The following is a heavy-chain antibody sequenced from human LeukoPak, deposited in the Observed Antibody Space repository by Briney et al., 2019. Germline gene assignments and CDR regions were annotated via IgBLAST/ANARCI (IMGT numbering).Heavy chain of an antibody. V-gene: IGHV1-69*13. D-gene: IGHD2-15*01. CDR1: GGTFSSYA. J-gene: IGHJ4*02. CDR3: ASVQGYCSGGSCYSRFDY. Sequence: GASVTVSCKASGGTFSSYAISWVRQAPGQGGEWMGGIIPIFGTANYAQKFQGRVTITADESTSTAYMELSSLRSEDTAVYYCASVQGYCSGGSCYSRFDYWGQGTLVTVSS. CDR2: IIPIFGTA.